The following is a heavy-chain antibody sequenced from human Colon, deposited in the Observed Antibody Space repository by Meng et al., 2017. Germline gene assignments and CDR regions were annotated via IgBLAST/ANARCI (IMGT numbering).Heavy chain of an antibody. Sequence: QVQRVQSGSELKKPGASVKSSCKASGYSFRPYAINWVRHIPGQGLQWMGWINMYTAEPSYVEGFTGRFVFSLDISVSTAYLEISNLKAEDTALYFCARHNGNSDFDYWGQGTLVTVSS. CDR2: INMYTAEP. CDR1: GYSFRPYA. D-gene: IGHD4-23*01. J-gene: IGHJ4*02. CDR3: ARHNGNSDFDY. V-gene: IGHV7-4-1*02.